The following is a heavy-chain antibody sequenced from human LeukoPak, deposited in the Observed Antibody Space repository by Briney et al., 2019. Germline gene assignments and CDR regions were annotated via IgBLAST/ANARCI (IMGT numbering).Heavy chain of an antibody. CDR2: IYHSGYT. J-gene: IGHJ4*02. CDR3: ARSGRDGSGYYLRYFDY. CDR1: RYSIRSDYY. V-gene: IGHV4-38-2*02. Sequence: SETLSLTCSVSRYSIRSDYYWGWIRQPPGKGLEWITSIYHSGYTYYNASLKSRVTLSVDTSKNQFSLNLRSVTAADTAVYYCARSGRDGSGYYLRYFDYWGQGSLVIVSS. D-gene: IGHD3-22*01.